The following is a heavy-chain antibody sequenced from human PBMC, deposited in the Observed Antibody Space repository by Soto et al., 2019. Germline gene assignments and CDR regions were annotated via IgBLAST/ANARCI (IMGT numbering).Heavy chain of an antibody. CDR3: ARSGDNYNLLDY. CDR2: SSNSGTFT. Sequence: GGSLRLSCEGSGFTFSDYYMSWIRQAPGKGLEWISYSSNSGTFTKYADSVKGRFSISRDNTKNLLFLQMNSLRAEDTALYYCARSGDNYNLLDYWGQGTPVSVSS. V-gene: IGHV3-11*06. CDR1: GFTFSDYY. D-gene: IGHD1-1*01. J-gene: IGHJ4*02.